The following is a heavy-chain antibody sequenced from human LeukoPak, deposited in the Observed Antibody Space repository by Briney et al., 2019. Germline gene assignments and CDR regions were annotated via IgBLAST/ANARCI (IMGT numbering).Heavy chain of an antibody. CDR2: IWYDGSNK. CDR1: GFTFSSYG. Sequence: GGSLRLSCAASGFTFSSYGMHWVRQAPGKGLEWVAVIWYDGSNKYYADSVKGRFTISRDNSKNTLYLQMNSLRAEDTAVYYCARGPIYSWTSLYYFDYWGQGTLVTVSS. J-gene: IGHJ4*02. V-gene: IGHV3-33*01. D-gene: IGHD1-1*01. CDR3: ARGPIYSWTSLYYFDY.